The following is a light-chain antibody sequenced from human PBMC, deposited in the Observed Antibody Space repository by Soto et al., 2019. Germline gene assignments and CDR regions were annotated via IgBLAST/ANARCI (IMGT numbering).Light chain of an antibody. CDR1: SSDVGGYKY. CDR2: EVN. J-gene: IGLJ2*01. CDR3: SSYAGSNNLDVV. V-gene: IGLV2-8*01. Sequence: QSALTQPPSASGSPGQSVAISCTGTSSDVGGYKYVSWYQQHPGKAPKLMIYEVNKRPSGVPERFAGSKSANTATLTVSGLQAEDEADYYCSSYAGSNNLDVVFGGGTQLTVL.